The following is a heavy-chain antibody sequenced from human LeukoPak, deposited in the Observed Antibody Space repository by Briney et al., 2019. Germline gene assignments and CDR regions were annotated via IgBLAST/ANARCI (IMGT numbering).Heavy chain of an antibody. V-gene: IGHV3-30-3*01. CDR1: GFTFSSYA. CDR2: ISYDGSNK. D-gene: IGHD1-26*01. Sequence: HPGGSLRLSCAASGFTFSSYAMHWVRQAPGKGLEWVAVISYDGSNKYYADSVKGRFTISSDNSKNTLYLQMNSLRAEDTAVYYCARDSHPGAFHSGSYYDFDYWGQGTLVTVSS. J-gene: IGHJ4*02. CDR3: ARDSHPGAFHSGSYYDFDY.